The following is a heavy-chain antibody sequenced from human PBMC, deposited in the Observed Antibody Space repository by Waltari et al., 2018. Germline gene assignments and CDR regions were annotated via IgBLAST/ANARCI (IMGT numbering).Heavy chain of an antibody. CDR1: GYSISSGYY. D-gene: IGHD1-26*01. Sequence: QVQLQESGPGLVKPSETLSLTCAVSGYSISSGYYWGWIRQPPGKGLEWIGSIYHSGSTYYNPSLKSRVTISVDKSKNQFSLKLSSVTAADTAVYYCARLGDYYYGMDVWGQGTTVTVSS. CDR3: ARLGDYYYGMDV. CDR2: IYHSGST. J-gene: IGHJ6*02. V-gene: IGHV4-38-2*01.